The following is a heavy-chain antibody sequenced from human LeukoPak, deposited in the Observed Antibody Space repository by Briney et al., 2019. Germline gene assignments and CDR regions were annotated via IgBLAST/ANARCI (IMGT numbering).Heavy chain of an antibody. Sequence: GGSLRLSCAASGFTFSSYGMSWVRQAPGKGLEWVSAISGSGGSTYYADSVKGRFTISRDNSKNTLYLQMNSLRAEDTAVYYCAKGGPSGTYYLLHYWGQGILVTVSS. D-gene: IGHD3-10*01. V-gene: IGHV3-23*01. CDR2: ISGSGGST. CDR3: AKGGPSGTYYLLHY. J-gene: IGHJ4*02. CDR1: GFTFSSYG.